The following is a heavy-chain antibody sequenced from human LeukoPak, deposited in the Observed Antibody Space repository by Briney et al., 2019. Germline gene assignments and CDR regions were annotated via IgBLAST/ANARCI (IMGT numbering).Heavy chain of an antibody. CDR3: AKGLFVDIVATSRTFDY. CDR1: GFIFSSYG. J-gene: IGHJ4*02. CDR2: IRYDGSKK. Sequence: GGSLRLSCAASGFIFSSYGMHWVRQAPGKGLEWVAFIRYDGSKKYYADSVKGRFTISRDNSKNTLYLQMNSLRAEDTAVYYCAKGLFVDIVATSRTFDYWGQGTLVTVSS. D-gene: IGHD5-12*01. V-gene: IGHV3-30*02.